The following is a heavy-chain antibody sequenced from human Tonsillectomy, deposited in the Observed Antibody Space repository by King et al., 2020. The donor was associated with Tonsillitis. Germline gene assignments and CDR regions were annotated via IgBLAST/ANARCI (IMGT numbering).Heavy chain of an antibody. CDR2: LSFAGSNK. V-gene: IGHV3-33*05. D-gene: IGHD6-19*01. CDR1: GFTFSTYD. Sequence: QLVQSGGGVVQPGRSLRLSCAASGFTFSTYDMHWVRRAPGKGLAWVAFLSFAGSNKYYADSVKGRFTVSRDNSTNTLYLQRNSLRAEDTAVYYCARDPSSGWFFDYWGQGTLVTLSS. CDR3: ARDPSSGWFFDY. J-gene: IGHJ4*02.